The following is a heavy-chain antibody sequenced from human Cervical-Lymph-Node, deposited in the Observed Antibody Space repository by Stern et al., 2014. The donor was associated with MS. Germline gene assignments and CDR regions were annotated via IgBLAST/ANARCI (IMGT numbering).Heavy chain of an antibody. Sequence: EVQLVESGGGLVQPGRSLRLSCAASGFTVNDYSMHWVRQAPGKGLEWVSGISWDGGSTEYAASVKGRFAISRDNARNSLFLHMNSLRPEDTAFYYCTKTTVTTRPFEYWGQGILVTASS. CDR3: TKTTVTTRPFEY. V-gene: IGHV3-9*01. D-gene: IGHD4-17*01. CDR1: GFTVNDYS. J-gene: IGHJ4*02. CDR2: ISWDGGST.